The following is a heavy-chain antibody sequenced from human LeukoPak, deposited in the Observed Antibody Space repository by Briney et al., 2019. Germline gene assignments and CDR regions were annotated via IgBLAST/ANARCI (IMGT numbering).Heavy chain of an antibody. CDR3: ARTAPCSSTSCYVYYYYGMDV. J-gene: IGHJ6*02. D-gene: IGHD2-2*01. Sequence: ASVKVSCKASGYTFTTYGISWVRQAPGQGLEWMGWISAYNGNTNYAQKLQGRVTMTTDTSTSTAYMELRSLRSDDTAVYYCARTAPCSSTSCYVYYYYGMDVWGQGTTVTVSS. V-gene: IGHV1-18*01. CDR1: GYTFTTYG. CDR2: ISAYNGNT.